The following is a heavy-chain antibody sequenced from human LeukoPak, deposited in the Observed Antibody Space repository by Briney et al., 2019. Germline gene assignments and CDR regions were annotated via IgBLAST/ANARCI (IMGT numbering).Heavy chain of an antibody. Sequence: ASVKVSCKASGYTFTSYYMHWVRQAPGQGLEWMGIINPSGGSTSYAQEFQGRVTMTRDTSTSTVYMELSSPRSEDTAVYYCASLITGTPQDFDYWGQGTLVTVSS. CDR1: GYTFTSYY. CDR3: ASLITGTPQDFDY. V-gene: IGHV1-46*01. J-gene: IGHJ4*02. D-gene: IGHD1-7*01. CDR2: INPSGGST.